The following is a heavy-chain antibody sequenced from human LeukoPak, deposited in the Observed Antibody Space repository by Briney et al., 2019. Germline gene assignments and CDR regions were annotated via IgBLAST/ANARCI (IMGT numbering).Heavy chain of an antibody. CDR1: CGSISSSSYY. D-gene: IGHD5-24*01. Sequence: SETLSLTCTVSCGSISSSSYYWGWIRQPPGKGLEWIGSIYYSGSPYYNPSLKSRVTISVDTSKNQFSLKLSSVTAADTAVYYCARHPRRDGYNFFDYWGQGALVTVSS. CDR3: ARHPRRDGYNFFDY. V-gene: IGHV4-39*01. CDR2: IYYSGSP. J-gene: IGHJ4*02.